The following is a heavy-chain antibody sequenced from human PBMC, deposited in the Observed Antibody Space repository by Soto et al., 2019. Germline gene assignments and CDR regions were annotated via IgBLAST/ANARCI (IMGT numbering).Heavy chain of an antibody. CDR3: AREIMPLTNDWYFDL. V-gene: IGHV1-69*04. CDR1: GGTFSSYT. Sequence: SVKVSCKASGGTFSSYTISWVRQAPGQGLEWMGRIIPILGIANYAQKFQGRVTVTADKSTSTAYMELSSLRSEDTAVYYCAREIMPLTNDWYFDLWGRGTLVTVSS. J-gene: IGHJ2*01. D-gene: IGHD2-8*01. CDR2: IIPILGIA.